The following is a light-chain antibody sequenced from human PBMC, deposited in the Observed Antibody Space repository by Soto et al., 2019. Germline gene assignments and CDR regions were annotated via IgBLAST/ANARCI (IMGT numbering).Light chain of an antibody. CDR1: RSISDW. CDR3: QQYSSYWT. V-gene: IGKV1-5*01. Sequence: DIQMTQSPSSLSPSVGDRVTITCRASRSISDWLAWCQQKPGKAPELLIFDASNLKSGVSSRFSGSGSGTEFALTISRLQPDDVATYYCQQYSSYWTFGQGTKV. CDR2: DAS. J-gene: IGKJ1*01.